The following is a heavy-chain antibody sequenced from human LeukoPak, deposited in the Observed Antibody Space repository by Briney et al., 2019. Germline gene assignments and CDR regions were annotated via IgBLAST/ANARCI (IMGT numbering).Heavy chain of an antibody. CDR3: ARGWDYDSGGRPTAYVY. CDR2: IIPIFGTA. CDR1: GGTFSRYA. J-gene: IGHJ4*02. V-gene: IGHV1-69*13. D-gene: IGHD3-22*01. Sequence: ASVKVSCKASGGTFSRYAISWVRQAPGQGLEWMGGIIPIFGTANCAQKFQGKVALTADESTSTAYMELRSLRSEDTAVYYCARGWDYDSGGRPTAYVYWGQGTLVAVSS.